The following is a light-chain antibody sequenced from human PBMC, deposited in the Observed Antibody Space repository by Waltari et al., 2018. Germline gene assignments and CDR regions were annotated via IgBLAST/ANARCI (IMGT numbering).Light chain of an antibody. Sequence: QSVLTQPPSVSGAPGQRVTISCTGSSPNIGAGFAVHWYPHPPGTAPKLLIYGNTIRPSGVPDRFSGSKSGTSASLAITGLQAEDEADYYCQSFDNSLSVVFGGGTKLTVL. CDR1: SPNIGAGFA. CDR2: GNT. V-gene: IGLV1-40*01. CDR3: QSFDNSLSVV. J-gene: IGLJ3*02.